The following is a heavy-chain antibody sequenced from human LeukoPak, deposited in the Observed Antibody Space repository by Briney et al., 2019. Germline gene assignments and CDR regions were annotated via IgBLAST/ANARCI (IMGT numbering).Heavy chain of an antibody. J-gene: IGHJ5*02. CDR1: GVTLSTYA. D-gene: IGHD7-27*01. CDR3: ARGLWGSGWFDP. V-gene: IGHV3-53*01. Sequence: GGSLRLSCAASGVTLSTYAMSWARQAPGKGLEWVSVIYSGGSTYYADSVKGRFTISRDNSKNTLYLPMNSLRAEDTAVYYCARGLWGSGWFDPWGQGTLVTVSS. CDR2: IYSGGST.